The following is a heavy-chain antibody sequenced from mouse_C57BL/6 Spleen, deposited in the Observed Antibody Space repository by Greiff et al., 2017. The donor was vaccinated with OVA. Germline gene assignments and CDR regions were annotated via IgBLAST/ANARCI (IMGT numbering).Heavy chain of an antibody. J-gene: IGHJ3*01. D-gene: IGHD2-4*01. CDR3: TRGHYESY. CDR2: IDPETGGT. CDR1: GYTFTDYE. V-gene: IGHV1-15*01. Sequence: QVQLQQSGAELVRPGASVTLSCKASGYTFTDYEMHWVKQTPVHGLEWIGAIDPETGGTAYNQKFKGKAILTADKSSSTAYMELRSLTSEDSAVYYCTRGHYESYWGQGTLVTVSA.